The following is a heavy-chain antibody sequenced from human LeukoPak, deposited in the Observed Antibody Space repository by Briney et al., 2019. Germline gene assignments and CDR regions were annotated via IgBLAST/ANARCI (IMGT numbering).Heavy chain of an antibody. D-gene: IGHD3-16*01. CDR1: GFTFSSYG. J-gene: IGHJ4*02. Sequence: GGSLRLSCAASGFTFSSYGMHWVRQAPGKGREWVAVIWYDGSNKYYADSVKGRFTISRDNSKNTLYLQMNSLRAEDTAVYYCARSYGGWQVTGYFDYWGQGTLVTVSS. V-gene: IGHV3-33*01. CDR2: IWYDGSNK. CDR3: ARSYGGWQVTGYFDY.